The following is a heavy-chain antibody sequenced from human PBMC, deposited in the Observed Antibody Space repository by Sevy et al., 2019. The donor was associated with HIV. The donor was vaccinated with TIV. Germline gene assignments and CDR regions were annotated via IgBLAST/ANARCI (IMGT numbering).Heavy chain of an antibody. D-gene: IGHD6-19*01. CDR1: GYSFTSYW. J-gene: IGHJ3*02. CDR3: ARRIAVAGHDAFDI. V-gene: IGHV5-51*01. CDR2: IYPGDSDT. Sequence: GESLKSSCKGSGYSFTSYWIGWVRQMPGKGLEWMGIIYPGDSDTRYSPSFQGQVTISADKSISTAYLQWSSLKASDTAMYYCARRIAVAGHDAFDIRGQGTMVTVSS.